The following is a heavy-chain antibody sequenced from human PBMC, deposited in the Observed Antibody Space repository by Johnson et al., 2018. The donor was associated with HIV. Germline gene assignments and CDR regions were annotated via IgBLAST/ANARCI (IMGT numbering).Heavy chain of an antibody. D-gene: IGHD3-22*01. CDR1: GFTFSSYG. CDR2: MRYDGSNK. J-gene: IGHJ3*02. CDR3: AKEGVRISMIVVVAEAFDI. Sequence: QMQLVESGGGLVQPGGSLTLSCAASGFTFSSYGMHWVRQAPGKGLVWVAFMRYDGSNKYYADSVKGRFTISRDNSKNTLCLKMNTLRAEDTAVYYCAKEGVRISMIVVVAEAFDIWGQGTMVTVSS. V-gene: IGHV3-30*02.